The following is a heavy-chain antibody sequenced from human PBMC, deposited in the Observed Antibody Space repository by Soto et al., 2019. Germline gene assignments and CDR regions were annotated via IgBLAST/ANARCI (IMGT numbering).Heavy chain of an antibody. V-gene: IGHV1-18*01. J-gene: IGHJ6*02. D-gene: IGHD2-2*01. CDR2: ISAYNGNT. CDR1: GYTFTSYG. CDR3: ARDLAYCSSTSCWRNYYYGMDV. Sequence: AASVKVSCKASGYTFTSYGISWVRQAPGQGLEWMGWISAYNGNTNYVQKLQSRVTMTTDTSTSTAYMELRSLRSDDTAVYYCARDLAYCSSTSCWRNYYYGMDVWG.